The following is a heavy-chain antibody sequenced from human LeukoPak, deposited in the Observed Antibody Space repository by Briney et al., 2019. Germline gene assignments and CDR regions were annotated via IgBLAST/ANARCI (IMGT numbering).Heavy chain of an antibody. J-gene: IGHJ3*02. CDR2: INWNGGRT. V-gene: IGHV3-20*04. CDR3: AKARWELNDAFDI. CDR1: GFTFDDYG. D-gene: IGHD1-26*01. Sequence: GGSLRLSCAASGFTFDDYGMTWVRQAPGKGLEWVSGINWNGGRTGYADSVKGRFTISRDNARNSLYLQMNSLRAEDMALYYCAKARWELNDAFDIWGQGTMVTVSS.